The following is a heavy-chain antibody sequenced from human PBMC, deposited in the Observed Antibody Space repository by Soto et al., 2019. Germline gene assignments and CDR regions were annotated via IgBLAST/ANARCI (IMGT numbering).Heavy chain of an antibody. J-gene: IGHJ6*02. V-gene: IGHV3-30-3*01. CDR3: ARGDREDILVVVGARPGEYGIDI. Sequence: QVQLVESGGGVVQPGGSLRLSCAASGFTFRNHAMHWVRQAPGKGLECLAVIAYDGSNAFYSDSVKGRFTISRDNSKKTLYLHMNSLRSEDTGVYYCARGDREDILVVVGARPGEYGIDIWGQGTTVTVSS. CDR1: GFTFRNHA. D-gene: IGHD2-15*01. CDR2: IAYDGSNA.